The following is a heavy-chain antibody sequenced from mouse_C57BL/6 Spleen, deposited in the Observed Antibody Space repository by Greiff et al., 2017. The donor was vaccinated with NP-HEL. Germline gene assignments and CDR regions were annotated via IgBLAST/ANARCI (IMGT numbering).Heavy chain of an antibody. V-gene: IGHV1-26*01. Sequence: EVQLQQSGPELVKPGASVKISCKASGYTFTDYYMNWVKQSHGKSLEWIGDINPNNGGTSYNQKFKGKATLTVDKSSSTAYMELRSLTSEDSAVYYCARSSYSNLPSWFAYWGQGTLVTVSA. D-gene: IGHD2-5*01. CDR3: ARSSYSNLPSWFAY. CDR1: GYTFTDYY. CDR2: INPNNGGT. J-gene: IGHJ3*01.